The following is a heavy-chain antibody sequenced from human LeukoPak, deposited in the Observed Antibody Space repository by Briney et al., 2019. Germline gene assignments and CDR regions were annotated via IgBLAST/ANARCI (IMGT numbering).Heavy chain of an antibody. CDR1: GFTFTSYW. CDR3: ARDSFWSGYYPFDP. CDR2: INTDGSSS. J-gene: IGHJ5*02. D-gene: IGHD3-3*01. V-gene: IGHV3-74*01. Sequence: GGSLRLSCAASGFTFTSYWMHWVRQAPGKGLVWVSRINTDGSSSFYADSVKGRFTISRDNAKNTLYLQMNSLRADDTAVYYCARDSFWSGYYPFDPWGQGTLVTVSS.